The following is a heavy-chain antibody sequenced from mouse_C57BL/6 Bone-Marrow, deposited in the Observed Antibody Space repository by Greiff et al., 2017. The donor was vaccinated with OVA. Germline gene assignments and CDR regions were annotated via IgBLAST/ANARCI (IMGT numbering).Heavy chain of an antibody. CDR1: GFNIKDAY. Sequence: VQLKESGAELVRPGASVKLSCTASGFNIKDAYMHWVKQRPEQGLEWIGWIDPEHGDTEYASKFQGKAPIPADTSSNTAYLQRSSLTSEDTAVNYCTARGCGSNVCYFDVWGTGTTVTVSS. D-gene: IGHD1-1*01. CDR2: IDPEHGDT. J-gene: IGHJ1*03. V-gene: IGHV14-4*01. CDR3: TARGCGSNVCYFDV.